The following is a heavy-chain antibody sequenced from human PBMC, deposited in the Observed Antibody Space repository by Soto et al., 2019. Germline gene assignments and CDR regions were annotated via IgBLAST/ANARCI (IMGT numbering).Heavy chain of an antibody. J-gene: IGHJ4*02. CDR2: IYYSGST. CDR3: ARNSGYSGYDGEGIEFGY. Sequence: QVQLQESGPGLVKPSQTLSLTCTVSGGSISSGDYYWSWIRQPPGKGLEWIGYIYYSGSTYYNPSLKSRVTISVDTSKNQFSLKLSSVTAADTAVYYCARNSGYSGYDGEGIEFGYWGQGTLVTVSS. CDR1: GGSISSGDYY. D-gene: IGHD5-12*01. V-gene: IGHV4-30-4*01.